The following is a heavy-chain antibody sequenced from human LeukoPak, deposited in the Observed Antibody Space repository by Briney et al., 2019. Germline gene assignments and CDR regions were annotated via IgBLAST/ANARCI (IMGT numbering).Heavy chain of an antibody. D-gene: IGHD2-21*01. V-gene: IGHV1-2*02. J-gene: IGHJ4*02. CDR1: GYTFTGYY. CDR2: INPNSGGT. CDR3: ARDPHLAVRGAY. Sequence: GASVKVSCKASGYTFTGYYMHWVRQAPGQGLEWMGWINPNSGGTNYAQKFQGRVTMTRDTSISTAYMELSRLRSDDTTVYYCARDPHLAVRGAYWGQGTLVTVSS.